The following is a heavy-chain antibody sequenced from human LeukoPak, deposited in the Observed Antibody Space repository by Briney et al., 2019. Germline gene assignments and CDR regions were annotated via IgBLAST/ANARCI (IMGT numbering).Heavy chain of an antibody. J-gene: IGHJ6*03. V-gene: IGHV4-38-2*02. Sequence: SETLSLTCTVSGYSISSGYYWGWIRQPPGKGLEWIGSIYYSGSTYYNPSLKSRVTISVDTSKNQFSLKLSSVTAADTAVYYCARAAVDSWVNYYYYYYMDVWGKGTTVTISS. CDR2: IYYSGST. D-gene: IGHD6-13*01. CDR1: GYSISSGYY. CDR3: ARAAVDSWVNYYYYYYMDV.